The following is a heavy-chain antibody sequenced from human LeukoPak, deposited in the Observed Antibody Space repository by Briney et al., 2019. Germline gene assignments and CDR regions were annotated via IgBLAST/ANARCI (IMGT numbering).Heavy chain of an antibody. CDR3: ARGPPRYCSGGSCYFDY. CDR1: GFTFSSYA. J-gene: IGHJ4*02. Sequence: GGSLRLSCAAAGFTFSSYAMHWVRQGPGKGLEYVAAISSTGGSTYYANSVKGRFSISRDNSKNTLYLQMGSLRTEDMAVYYCARGPPRYCSGGSCYFDYWGQGTLVTVSS. D-gene: IGHD2-15*01. V-gene: IGHV3-64*01. CDR2: ISSTGGST.